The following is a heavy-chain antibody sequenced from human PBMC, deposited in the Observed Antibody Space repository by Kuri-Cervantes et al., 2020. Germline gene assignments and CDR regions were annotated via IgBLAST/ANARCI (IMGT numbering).Heavy chain of an antibody. CDR1: GFTFSSYA. CDR3: ARDPFGEAIY. J-gene: IGHJ4*02. CDR2: ISGSGGST. Sequence: GESLKISCAASGFTFSSYAMSWVRQAPGKGLEWVSAISGSGGSTYYADSVKGRFTISRDNAKNSLYLQMNSLGAEDTAVYYCARDPFGEAIYWGQGTLVTVSS. D-gene: IGHD3-10*01. V-gene: IGHV3-23*01.